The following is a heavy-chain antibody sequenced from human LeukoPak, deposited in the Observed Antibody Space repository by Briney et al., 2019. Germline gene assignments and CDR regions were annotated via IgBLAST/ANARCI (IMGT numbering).Heavy chain of an antibody. CDR1: GGSMSSSRYY. D-gene: IGHD1-26*01. V-gene: IGHV4-39*01. Sequence: SETLSLTCTVSGGSMSSSRYYWGWIRQPPGKGLEWIGSMSYGGSTNYNLSLRSRVDIFEDTSKNQFSLTVNSVTAADTAIYYCARPSIAGATYWYFELWGRGTLVTVSS. J-gene: IGHJ2*01. CDR2: MSYGGST. CDR3: ARPSIAGATYWYFEL.